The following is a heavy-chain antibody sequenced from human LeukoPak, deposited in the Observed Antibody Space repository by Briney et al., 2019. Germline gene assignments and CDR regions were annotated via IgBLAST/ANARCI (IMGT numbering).Heavy chain of an antibody. CDR2: ISAYNGNT. D-gene: IGHD2-2*01. V-gene: IGHV1-18*01. J-gene: IGHJ6*03. Sequence: ASVKVSCKASGYTFTSYGISWARQAPGQGLEWMGWISAYNGNTNYAQKLQGRVTMTTDTSTSTAYMELRSLRSDDTAVYYCARDDPYCSSTSCPLRHYYYMDVWGKGTTVTVSS. CDR1: GYTFTSYG. CDR3: ARDDPYCSSTSCPLRHYYYMDV.